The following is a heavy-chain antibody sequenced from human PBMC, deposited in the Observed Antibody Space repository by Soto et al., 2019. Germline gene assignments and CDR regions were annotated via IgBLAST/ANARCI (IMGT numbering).Heavy chain of an antibody. CDR2: ISVSGGST. V-gene: IGHV3-23*01. CDR3: AKVKRGNIVGVTKFGYFDY. D-gene: IGHD1-26*01. Sequence: GGSLRLSCAASGFTFSSYAMSWVRQAPGKGLEWVSAISVSGGSTSYADSVKGQFTISRDNSKNKLYLQMNSLRAEDTAVYYCAKVKRGNIVGVTKFGYFDYWGQGTLVTVSS. CDR1: GFTFSSYA. J-gene: IGHJ4*02.